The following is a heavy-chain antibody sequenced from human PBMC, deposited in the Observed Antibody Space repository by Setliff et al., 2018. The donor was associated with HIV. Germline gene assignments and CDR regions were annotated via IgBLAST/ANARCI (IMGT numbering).Heavy chain of an antibody. CDR3: ARQVPIAVAGNADY. Sequence: GESLKISCKGSGYSFTSYWIGWVRQMPGEGLEWMGIIYPGDSDTRYSPSFQGQVTISADKSISTAYLQWSSLKASDAAMYYCARQVPIAVAGNADYWGQGTLVTVSS. V-gene: IGHV5-51*01. D-gene: IGHD6-19*01. J-gene: IGHJ4*02. CDR2: IYPGDSDT. CDR1: GYSFTSYW.